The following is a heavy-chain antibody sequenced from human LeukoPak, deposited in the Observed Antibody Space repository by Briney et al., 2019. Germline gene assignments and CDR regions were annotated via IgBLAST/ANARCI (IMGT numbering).Heavy chain of an antibody. J-gene: IGHJ4*02. Sequence: GGSLRLSRAASGFTFSSYSMNWVRQAPGKGLEWVSYISSSSSTIYYADSVKGRFTISRDNAKNSLYLQMNSLRAEDTAVYYCARDFGVVIIPFDYWGQGALVTVSS. CDR1: GFTFSSYS. CDR2: ISSSSSTI. CDR3: ARDFGVVIIPFDY. D-gene: IGHD3-3*01. V-gene: IGHV3-48*01.